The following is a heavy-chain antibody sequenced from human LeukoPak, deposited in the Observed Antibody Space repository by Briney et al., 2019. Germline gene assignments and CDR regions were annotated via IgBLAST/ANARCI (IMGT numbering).Heavy chain of an antibody. Sequence: GGSLRLSCVASGLTLSGDWMGWGPPTPGKGLGRVANINEDESIKHYVDSVKSRFTISRDNAKNSVFLQMNSLRDEDTALYYCATSDDSSGSDWGQGILVTVSS. CDR1: GLTLSGDW. CDR2: INEDESIK. J-gene: IGHJ4*02. D-gene: IGHD3-22*01. CDR3: ATSDDSSGSD. V-gene: IGHV3-7*02.